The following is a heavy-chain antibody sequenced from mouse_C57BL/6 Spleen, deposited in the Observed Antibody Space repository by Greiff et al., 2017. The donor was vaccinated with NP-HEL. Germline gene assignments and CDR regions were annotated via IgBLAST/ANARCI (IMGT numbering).Heavy chain of an antibody. CDR3: ARLWYDYPYYAMDY. CDR2: IRNKANGYTT. D-gene: IGHD2-4*01. CDR1: GFTFTDYY. Sequence: DVQLVESGGGLVQPGGSLSLSCAASGFTFTDYYMSWVRQPPGKALEWLGFIRNKANGYTTEYSASVKGRFTISRDNSQSILYLQMNALRAEDSATYYCARLWYDYPYYAMDYWGQGTSVTVSS. J-gene: IGHJ4*01. V-gene: IGHV7-3*01.